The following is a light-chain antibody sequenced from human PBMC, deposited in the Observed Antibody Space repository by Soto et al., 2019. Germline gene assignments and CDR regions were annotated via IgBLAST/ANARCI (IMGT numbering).Light chain of an antibody. J-gene: IGKJ4*01. V-gene: IGKV3-20*01. Sequence: EIVLTQSPATLSLSPGETATLSCRASQSVSSSYLAWYQPKPGQAPRLLIYGASSRATGIPDRFSGSGSGTDFTLTISRLEPEDFAVYYCQQYGSSSFTFGGGTKVDIK. CDR3: QQYGSSSFT. CDR2: GAS. CDR1: QSVSSSY.